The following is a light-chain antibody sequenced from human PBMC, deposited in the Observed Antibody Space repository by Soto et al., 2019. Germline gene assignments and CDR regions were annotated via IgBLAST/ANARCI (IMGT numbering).Light chain of an antibody. CDR1: ETVATN. J-gene: IGKJ1*01. CDR3: QQYFEWPPMT. CDR2: GAS. Sequence: VMTQSPATLSVSPGERATLSCWASETVATNLAWYQQKPGQAPRLLISGASTRAAGISDRFRGSGSGTDFTLTISSLRSEDSAIYYCQQYFEWPPMTFGQGTKVEI. V-gene: IGKV3-15*01.